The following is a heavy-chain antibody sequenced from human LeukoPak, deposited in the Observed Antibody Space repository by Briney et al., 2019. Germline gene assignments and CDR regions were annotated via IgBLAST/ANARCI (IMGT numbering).Heavy chain of an antibody. Sequence: GESLKISCKGSGYSFNTDWIGWVRPMTGKGLEWIGITYPGDSDTRYSPSFQGQVTISTDNSISTAYLQWSSLKASDTAMYYCARLGFQMGSRAPIDYWGQGTLVTVSS. V-gene: IGHV5-51*01. CDR2: TYPGDSDT. J-gene: IGHJ4*02. CDR3: ARLGFQMGSRAPIDY. D-gene: IGHD6-13*01. CDR1: GYSFNTDW.